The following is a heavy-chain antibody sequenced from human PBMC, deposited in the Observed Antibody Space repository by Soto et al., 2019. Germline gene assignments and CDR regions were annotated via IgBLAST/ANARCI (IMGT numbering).Heavy chain of an antibody. Sequence: QGQLLQSGDEVKTPGASVRVSCRASGYPFTSYGISWVRQAPGQGLEWVAWISAYNGKRDTAEKFQGRVTMTLDTSTDTAHMERGDLTSADTAVYYCARGRIMASIHDAFEIWGQGTKVTFSS. V-gene: IGHV1-18*01. CDR1: GYPFTSYG. CDR2: ISAYNGKR. J-gene: IGHJ3*02. CDR3: ARGRIMASIHDAFEI. D-gene: IGHD5-12*01.